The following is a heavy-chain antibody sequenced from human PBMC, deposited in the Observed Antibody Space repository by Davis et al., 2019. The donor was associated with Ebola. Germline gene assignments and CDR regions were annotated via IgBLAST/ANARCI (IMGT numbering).Heavy chain of an antibody. D-gene: IGHD3-16*01. CDR2: ISYDGSNK. J-gene: IGHJ4*02. CDR1: GFTFSSYA. Sequence: GGSLRLSCAASGFTFSSYAMSWVRQAPGKGLEWVAVISYDGSNKYYADSVKGRFTISRDNSKNTLYLQMNSLRAEDTAVYYCAKDGGIKSSLDYWGQGTLVTVSS. V-gene: IGHV3-30*18. CDR3: AKDGGIKSSLDY.